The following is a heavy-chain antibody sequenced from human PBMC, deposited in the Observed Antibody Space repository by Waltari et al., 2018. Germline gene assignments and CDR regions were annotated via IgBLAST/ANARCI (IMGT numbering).Heavy chain of an antibody. CDR3: ARDAYDFWSGYSRSFDY. Sequence: QVQLVQSGAEVKKPGASVKVSCKASGYTFTSYDINWVRQATGQGLEWMGWMNPNSGNTGYAQKFQGRVTMTKNTSISTAYMELSSLRSEDTAVYYCARDAYDFWSGYSRSFDYWGQGTLVTVSS. D-gene: IGHD3-3*01. V-gene: IGHV1-8*01. CDR1: GYTFTSYD. CDR2: MNPNSGNT. J-gene: IGHJ4*02.